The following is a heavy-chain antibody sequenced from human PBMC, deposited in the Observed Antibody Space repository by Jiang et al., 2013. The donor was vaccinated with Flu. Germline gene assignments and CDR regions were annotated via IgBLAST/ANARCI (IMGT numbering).Heavy chain of an antibody. CDR1: GYTFTSYD. CDR2: INPSGGST. V-gene: IGHV1-46*01. Sequence: GAEVKKPGASVKVSCKASGYTFTSYDLHWVRQAPGQGLEWMGIINPSGGSTSYAQKFQGRVTMTRDTSTSTVYMELSSLRSEDTAVYYCASPLDSSGRSDAFDIWGQGTMVTVSS. J-gene: IGHJ3*02. CDR3: ASPLDSSGRSDAFDI. D-gene: IGHD3-22*01.